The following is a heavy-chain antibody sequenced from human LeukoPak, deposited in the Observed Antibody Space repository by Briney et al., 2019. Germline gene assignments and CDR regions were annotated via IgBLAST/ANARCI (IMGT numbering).Heavy chain of an antibody. CDR3: ARSRSGYSYDHAAFEI. Sequence: SETLSLTCTVSGGSVSSGSYYWSWLRQPPGKGLEWIAYIDYRGSTTYNPSLRSRVTISVDTSRNQFSLKLYSVTAADTAVYYCARSRSGYSYDHAAFEIWGQGTMVTVSS. V-gene: IGHV4-61*01. J-gene: IGHJ3*02. CDR2: IDYRGST. CDR1: GGSVSSGSYY. D-gene: IGHD5-18*01.